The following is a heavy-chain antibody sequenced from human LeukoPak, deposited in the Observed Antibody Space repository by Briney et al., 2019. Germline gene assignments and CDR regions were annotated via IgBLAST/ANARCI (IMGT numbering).Heavy chain of an antibody. CDR3: ASLTGGPRRLIYYHYYYMDV. J-gene: IGHJ6*03. V-gene: IGHV4-39*07. D-gene: IGHD7-27*01. CDR1: GGSITGSDYY. Sequence: SSETLSLNCTVSGGSITGSDYYWGWIRQPPGKGLEWIGSIHYTGTTYYHPSLRSRVTISVDTSKNQFSLRLSSVSAADAAVYYCASLTGGPRRLIYYHYYYMDVWGKGTTVTVSS. CDR2: IHYTGTT.